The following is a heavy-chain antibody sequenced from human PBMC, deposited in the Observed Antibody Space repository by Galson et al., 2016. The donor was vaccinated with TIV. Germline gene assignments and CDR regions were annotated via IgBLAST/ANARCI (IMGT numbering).Heavy chain of an antibody. D-gene: IGHD2-8*01. CDR1: GYTFTRYW. V-gene: IGHV5-51*01. CDR3: ARLPGYCANGVCFCDYSYGLDV. CDR2: VYPLDSEA. Sequence: QSGAEVKKAGESLRISCKGSGYTFTRYWIGWVRQMPGKGLEWIGIVYPLDSEAKYNPSFQGQVTISADKSISAAYLQWRSLKASDTAMYYCARLPGYCANGVCFCDYSYGLDVWGQGTTVTVS. J-gene: IGHJ6*02.